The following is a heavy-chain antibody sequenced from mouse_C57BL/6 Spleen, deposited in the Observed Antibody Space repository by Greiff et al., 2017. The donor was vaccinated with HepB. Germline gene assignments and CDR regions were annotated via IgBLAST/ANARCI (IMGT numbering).Heavy chain of an antibody. CDR2: IDPETGGT. D-gene: IGHD1-1*01. CDR1: GYTFTDYE. V-gene: IGHV1-15*01. CDR3: TRRTTVEGDY. J-gene: IGHJ2*01. Sequence: VQLQQSGAELVRPGASVTLSCKASGYTFTDYEMHWVKQTPVHGLEWIGAIDPETGGTAYNQKFKGKAIVTADKSSSTAYMELRSLTSEDSAVYYCTRRTTVEGDYWGQGTTLTVSS.